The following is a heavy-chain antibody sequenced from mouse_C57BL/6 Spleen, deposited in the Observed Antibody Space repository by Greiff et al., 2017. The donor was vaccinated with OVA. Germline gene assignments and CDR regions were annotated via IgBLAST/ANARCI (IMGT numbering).Heavy chain of an antibody. D-gene: IGHD1-1*01. Sequence: QVQLQQPGAELVMPGASVKLSCKASGNTFTSYWMHWVKQRPGQGLEWIGEIDPSDSYTNYNQKFKGKSTLTVDKSSSTAYMQLSSLTSEDSAVYYCARHYYGSSYAMDYWGQGTSVTVSS. CDR3: ARHYYGSSYAMDY. V-gene: IGHV1-69*01. CDR2: IDPSDSYT. CDR1: GNTFTSYW. J-gene: IGHJ4*01.